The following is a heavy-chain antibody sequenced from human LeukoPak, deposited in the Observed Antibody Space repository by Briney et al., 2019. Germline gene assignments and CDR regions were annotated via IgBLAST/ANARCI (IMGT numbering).Heavy chain of an antibody. V-gene: IGHV4-34*01. CDR3: ARQNFIGYYGSGSYGDYFDY. Sequence: SETLSLTCAVYGGSFSGYYWSWIRQPPGKGLEWIGEINHSGSTNYNPSLKSRVTISVDTSKNQFSLKLSSVTAADTAVYYCARQNFIGYYGSGSYGDYFDYWGQGTLVTVSS. D-gene: IGHD3-10*01. J-gene: IGHJ4*02. CDR2: INHSGST. CDR1: GGSFSGYY.